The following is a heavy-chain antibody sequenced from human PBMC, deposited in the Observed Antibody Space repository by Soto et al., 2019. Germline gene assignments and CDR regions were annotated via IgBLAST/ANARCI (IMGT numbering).Heavy chain of an antibody. CDR1: GFTFSSYA. Sequence: GGSLRLSCAASGFTFSSYAMSCVRQAPGKGLEWVSAISGSGGSTYYADSVKGRFTISRDNSKNTLYLQMNSLRAEDTAVYYCAKGLTRWGPRYYFDYWGQGTLVTVSS. CDR2: ISGSGGST. J-gene: IGHJ4*02. V-gene: IGHV3-23*01. D-gene: IGHD2-21*02. CDR3: AKGLTRWGPRYYFDY.